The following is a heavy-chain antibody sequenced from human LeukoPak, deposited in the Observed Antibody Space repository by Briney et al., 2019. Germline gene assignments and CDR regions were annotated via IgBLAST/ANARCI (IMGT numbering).Heavy chain of an antibody. V-gene: IGHV3-21*01. CDR3: ARDVSPYSSGWYGY. Sequence: PGGSLRLSCAASGFTFISYSMNWVRQAPGKGLEWVSSISSSSSYIYYADSVKGRFTISRDNAKNSLYLQMNSLRAEDTAVYYCARDVSPYSSGWYGYWGQGTLVTVSS. D-gene: IGHD6-19*01. J-gene: IGHJ4*02. CDR1: GFTFISYS. CDR2: ISSSSSYI.